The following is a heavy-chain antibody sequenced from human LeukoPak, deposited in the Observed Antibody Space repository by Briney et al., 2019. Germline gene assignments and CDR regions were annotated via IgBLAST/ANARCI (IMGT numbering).Heavy chain of an antibody. V-gene: IGHV1-8*01. J-gene: IGHJ4*02. CDR3: ARGPPESSNSDY. CDR2: MNPNSANT. Sequence: ASVTVSFKASGYTFTIYDINWVRQATGQGLEWMGWMNPNSANTGYAQKFQGRVTMTRNTSISTAYMELSSLRSEDTAVYYCARGPPESSNSDYWGQGTLVTVSS. D-gene: IGHD6-13*01. CDR1: GYTFTIYD.